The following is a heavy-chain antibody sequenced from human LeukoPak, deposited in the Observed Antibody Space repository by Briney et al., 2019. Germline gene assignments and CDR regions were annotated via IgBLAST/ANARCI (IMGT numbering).Heavy chain of an antibody. CDR1: GGSISSYY. Sequence: SETLSRTCTVSGGSISSYYWSWIRQPPGKGLEWIGYIYYSGSTNYNPSLKSRVTISVDTSKNQFSLKLSSVTAADTAVYYCAGQGGYKSPCDYWGQGTLVTVSS. V-gene: IGHV4-59*08. CDR2: IYYSGST. CDR3: AGQGGYKSPCDY. J-gene: IGHJ4*02. D-gene: IGHD1-14*01.